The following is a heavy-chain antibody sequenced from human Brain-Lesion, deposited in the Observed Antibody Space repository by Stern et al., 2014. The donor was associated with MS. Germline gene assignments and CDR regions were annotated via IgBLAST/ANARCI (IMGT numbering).Heavy chain of an antibody. J-gene: IGHJ4*02. CDR3: ARGESSRYYYYFDY. V-gene: IGHV4-30-4*01. CDR1: GDSISSGDNY. CDR2: IYYIGST. Sequence: QVQLAQSGPGLVKPSQTLSLTCNVSGDSISSGDNYWSWIRQSPGKGLEWIGYIYYIGSTFYNPSLKSRVTISVDTSQNQFSLRLSSVTAADTAVYYCARGESSRYYYYFDYWGQGTLVTVSS. D-gene: IGHD3-22*01.